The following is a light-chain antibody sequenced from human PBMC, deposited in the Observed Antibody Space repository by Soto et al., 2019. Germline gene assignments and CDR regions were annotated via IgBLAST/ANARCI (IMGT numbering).Light chain of an antibody. CDR3: QQHDGRPTMT. J-gene: IGKJ5*01. CDR1: QSLSNR. Sequence: DIQITQSPSTLSASVGDRVTITFRASQSLSNRLAWYQHKPGKAPKLLVYAVSFLETGVPSRFSGRGSGTVFSLTINSLQSDDFATYYCQQHDGRPTMTFGQGTRLEIK. CDR2: AVS. V-gene: IGKV1-5*01.